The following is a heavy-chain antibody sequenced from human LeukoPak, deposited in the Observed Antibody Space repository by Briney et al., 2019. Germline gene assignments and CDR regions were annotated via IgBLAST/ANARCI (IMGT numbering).Heavy chain of an antibody. CDR2: INHSGST. Sequence: PSETLSLTCAVYGGSFSGYYWSWIRQPPGKGLEWIGEINHSGSTNYNPSLKSRVTISVDTSKNQFSLKLSSVTAADTAVYYCARDPSGSFFNWFDPWGQGTLVTVSS. CDR1: GGSFSGYY. V-gene: IGHV4-34*01. J-gene: IGHJ5*02. D-gene: IGHD1-26*01. CDR3: ARDPSGSFFNWFDP.